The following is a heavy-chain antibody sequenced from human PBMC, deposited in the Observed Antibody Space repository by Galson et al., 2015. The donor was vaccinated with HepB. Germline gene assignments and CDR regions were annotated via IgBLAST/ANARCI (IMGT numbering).Heavy chain of an antibody. CDR1: GGSISSGGYY. CDR2: NYYSGSS. J-gene: IGHJ5*02. Sequence: PLSLTCTVSGGSISSGGYYWSWIRQHPGKGLEWIGYNYYSGSSYYNPSLKSPVTISVDTSKNQFSLKLRSVTAADTAVYYCARGAGEGWFDPWGQGTLVTVSS. V-gene: IGHV4-31*01. CDR3: ARGAGEGWFDP. D-gene: IGHD3-10*01.